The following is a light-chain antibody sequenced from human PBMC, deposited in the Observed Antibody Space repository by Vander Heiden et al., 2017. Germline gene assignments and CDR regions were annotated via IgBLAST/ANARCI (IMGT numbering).Light chain of an antibody. J-gene: IGLJ2*01. CDR1: NIGSKS. V-gene: IGLV3-21*03. CDR3: QVWDSSSDHSVV. CDR2: DDS. Sequence: SYVLTQPPSESVAPGKAARITCGGNNIGSKSVHWYQQKPGQAPVLVVYDDSDRPSGIPERFSGSNSGNTATLTISRVEAGDEADYYCQVWDSSSDHSVVFGGGTKLTVL.